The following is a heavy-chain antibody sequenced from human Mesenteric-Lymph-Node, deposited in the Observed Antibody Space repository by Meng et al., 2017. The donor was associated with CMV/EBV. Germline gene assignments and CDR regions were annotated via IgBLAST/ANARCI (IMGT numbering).Heavy chain of an antibody. J-gene: IGHJ1*01. CDR2: IRFDGSDK. CDR1: GFTFNSYA. Sequence: GESLKISCTASGFTFNSYAMHWVRQAPGKGPEWVAFIRFDGSDKNYVDSVQGRFTISRDNSKNMLYLQLTSLRADDTAVYYCTRNLYSSSPSFQHWGQGTLVTVSS. V-gene: IGHV3-30*02. CDR3: TRNLYSSSPSFQH. D-gene: IGHD6-6*01.